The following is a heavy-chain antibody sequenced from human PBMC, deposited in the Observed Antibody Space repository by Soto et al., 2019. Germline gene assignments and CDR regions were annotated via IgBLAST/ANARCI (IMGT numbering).Heavy chain of an antibody. CDR2: IWDNGRNK. D-gene: IGHD5-12*01. CDR1: GFPFSTYA. J-gene: IGHJ4*02. Sequence: QVQLVESGGGVVQPGKSLRISCAASGFPFSTYAMHWVRQAPGKGLEWVAHIWDNGRNKVYAESVKGRFTVARDNSKNILYPAINRLTVEDSALYYCAGDLPQSGYAFHCWGQGILVTVSS. V-gene: IGHV3-33*01. CDR3: AGDLPQSGYAFHC.